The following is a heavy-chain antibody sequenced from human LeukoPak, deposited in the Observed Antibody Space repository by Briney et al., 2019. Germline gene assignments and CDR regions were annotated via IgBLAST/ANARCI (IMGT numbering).Heavy chain of an antibody. Sequence: GGSLRLSCAASGFTFTNYAMSWVRQAPGKGLEWVSAISGSGEGTYYADSVRGRFTISRDNSKNTLYLQMNSLTAGGTAVYFCAKGEGASCYSSSDYWGQGTLVTVSS. CDR1: GFTFTNYA. CDR2: ISGSGEGT. V-gene: IGHV3-23*01. J-gene: IGHJ4*02. D-gene: IGHD2-15*01. CDR3: AKGEGASCYSSSDY.